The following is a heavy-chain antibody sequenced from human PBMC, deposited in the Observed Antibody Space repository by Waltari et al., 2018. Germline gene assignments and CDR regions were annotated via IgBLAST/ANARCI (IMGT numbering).Heavy chain of an antibody. D-gene: IGHD1-26*01. J-gene: IGHJ4*02. CDR2: IYSGGST. V-gene: IGHV3-23*03. CDR1: GFTFSSYA. CDR3: AKDVSAEPFDY. Sequence: EVQLLESGGGLVQPGGSLRLSCAASGFTFSSYAMSWVRQAPGKGLEWVSVIYSGGSTYYADTVKGRFTISRDNSKNTLYLQMNSLRAEDTAVYYCAKDVSAEPFDYWGQGTLVTVSS.